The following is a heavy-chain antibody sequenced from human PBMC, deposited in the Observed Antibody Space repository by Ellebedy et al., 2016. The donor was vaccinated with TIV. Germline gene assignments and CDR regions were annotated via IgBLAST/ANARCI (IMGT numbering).Heavy chain of an antibody. J-gene: IGHJ4*02. CDR3: ATMCGWTCNY. CDR1: GFTFSTYW. CDR2: IKLDGSDK. D-gene: IGHD6-19*01. V-gene: IGHV3-7*01. Sequence: GESLKISCAASGFTFSTYWMGWVRQAPGKGLEWVANIKLDGSDKYYVDSVKGRFTISRDNARNSLYLQMNTLRAEDTAVYYCATMCGWTCNYWGQGTLVTVSS.